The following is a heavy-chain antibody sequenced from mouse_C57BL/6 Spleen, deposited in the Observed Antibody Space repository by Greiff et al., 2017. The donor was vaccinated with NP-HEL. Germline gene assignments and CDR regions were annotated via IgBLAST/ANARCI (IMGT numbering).Heavy chain of an antibody. CDR2: ISSGGSYT. V-gene: IGHV5-6*01. J-gene: IGHJ1*03. CDR1: GFTFSSYG. D-gene: IGHD1-1*01. CDR3: ARHVTTVVATRWYFDV. Sequence: EVQVVESGGDLVKPGGSLKLSCAASGFTFSSYGMSWVRQTPDKRLEWVATISSGGSYTYYPDSVKGRFTISRDNAKNTLYLQMSSLKSEDTAMYYCARHVTTVVATRWYFDVWGTGTTVTVSS.